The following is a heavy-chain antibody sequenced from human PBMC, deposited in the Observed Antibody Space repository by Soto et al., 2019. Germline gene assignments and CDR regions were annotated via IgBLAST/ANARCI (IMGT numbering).Heavy chain of an antibody. J-gene: IGHJ5*02. V-gene: IGHV3-33*01. Sequence: RHSCAASECTFRGYGRHGVSQAPGKGLEWVAVIWYDGSNKYYADSVKGRFTISVDTSKNQFSLKLSSVTAADTAVYYCARQDVRGWFDPWGQGTLVTVSS. CDR1: ECTFRGYG. CDR3: ARQDVRGWFDP. CDR2: IWYDGSNK. D-gene: IGHD3-10*01.